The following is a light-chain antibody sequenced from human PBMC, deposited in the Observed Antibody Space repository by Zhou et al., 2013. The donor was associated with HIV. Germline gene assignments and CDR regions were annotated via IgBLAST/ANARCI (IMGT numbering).Light chain of an antibody. Sequence: DIQMTQSPSSVSASVRDRVNITCRANEDISTLLAWYQQKPGKAPKLLIYGASRLHSGVPPRFSGSGSGTHFTLTITTLQPDDLATYYCQHFNSYSGYTFGQGTKLEI. V-gene: IGKV1-12*01. J-gene: IGKJ2*01. CDR1: EDISTL. CDR3: QHFNSYSGYT. CDR2: GAS.